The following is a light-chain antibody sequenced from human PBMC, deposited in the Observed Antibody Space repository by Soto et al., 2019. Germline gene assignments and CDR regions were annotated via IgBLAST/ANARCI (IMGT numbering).Light chain of an antibody. Sequence: DIQMTQSPSSLSASVGDRVTITCRTSQPISDYLNWYQQKPGKAPTLLIYTASNLQSGVPSRFSGSGSGTQFTLTISSLQHEDFATYYCQQYNNYWTFGQGTKVDIK. CDR3: QQYNNYWT. CDR1: QPISDY. V-gene: IGKV1-39*01. CDR2: TAS. J-gene: IGKJ1*01.